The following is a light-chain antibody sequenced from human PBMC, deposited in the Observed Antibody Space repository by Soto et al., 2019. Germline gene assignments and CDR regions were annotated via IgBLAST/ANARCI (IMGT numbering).Light chain of an antibody. CDR3: QHYNSYSEA. V-gene: IGKV1-5*03. Sequence: DIQMTQSPSTLFGSVGDRVTIPFRASQTISSWLAWYQQKPGKAPKLLIYKASTLKSGVPSRFSGSGSGTEFTLTISSLQPDDFATYYCQHYNSYSEAFGQGTKVDI. CDR1: QTISSW. CDR2: KAS. J-gene: IGKJ1*01.